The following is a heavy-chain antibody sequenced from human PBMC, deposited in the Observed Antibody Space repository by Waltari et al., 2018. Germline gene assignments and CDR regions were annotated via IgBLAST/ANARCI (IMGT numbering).Heavy chain of an antibody. Sequence: QVQLVQSGAEVKNPGASVKVSCKASGYTFTGYYMHWVRQAPGQGLEWMGRINPNSGGTNYAQKFQGRVTMTRDTSISTSYMELSRLRSDDTAVYYCARDPDSGSYYRYYYYGMDVWGQGTTVTVSS. V-gene: IGHV1-2*06. J-gene: IGHJ6*02. CDR2: INPNSGGT. CDR1: GYTFTGYY. D-gene: IGHD1-26*01. CDR3: ARDPDSGSYYRYYYYGMDV.